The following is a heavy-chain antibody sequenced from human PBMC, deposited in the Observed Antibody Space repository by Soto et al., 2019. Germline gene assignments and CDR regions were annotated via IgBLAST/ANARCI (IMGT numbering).Heavy chain of an antibody. V-gene: IGHV4-31*03. D-gene: IGHD6-13*01. CDR3: SMVSAAGTRWFDS. Sequence: QVQLQESGPGRVQPSQTLSLTCTVSGASIRSGGFYWSCIRQLPGKGLEWIGSIDYRGRTFSNPSPNSRATLSRDPCNSHFSLTLNSVTSPDSAVFYCSMVSAAGTRWFDSWGQGTLFSVSS. CDR1: GASIRSGGFY. J-gene: IGHJ5*01. CDR2: IDYRGRT.